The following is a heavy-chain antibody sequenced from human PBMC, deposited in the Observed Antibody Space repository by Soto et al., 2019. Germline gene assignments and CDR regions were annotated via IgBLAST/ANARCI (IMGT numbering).Heavy chain of an antibody. D-gene: IGHD2-21*02. Sequence: QVQLVQSGAEVKKPGSSVKVSCKASGGTFSSYAISWVRQAPGQGLEWMGGIIPIFGTANYAQKFQGRVTITADESXVTXYXALSSLRSADTAVYYCARTGYCGGDCYTGGYYGMDVWGQGTTVTVSS. J-gene: IGHJ6*02. CDR1: GGTFSSYA. V-gene: IGHV1-69*12. CDR2: IIPIFGTA. CDR3: ARTGYCGGDCYTGGYYGMDV.